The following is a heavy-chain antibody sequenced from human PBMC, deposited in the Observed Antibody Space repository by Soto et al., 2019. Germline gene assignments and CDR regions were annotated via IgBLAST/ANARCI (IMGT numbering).Heavy chain of an antibody. J-gene: IGHJ5*02. CDR1: GGSISSGGYS. V-gene: IGHV4-30-2*01. Sequence: SETLSLTCTVSGGSISSGGYSWSWIRQPPGKGLEWVGHTYHSGNPYYNPSLKSRVIISVDRSKNQFSLKVSSVTAADTAVYYCARVPDRWGQGTLVTVSS. CDR3: ARVPDR. CDR2: TYHSGNP. D-gene: IGHD2-2*01.